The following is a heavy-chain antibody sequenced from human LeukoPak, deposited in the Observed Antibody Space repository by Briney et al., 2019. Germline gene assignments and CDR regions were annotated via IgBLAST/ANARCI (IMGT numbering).Heavy chain of an antibody. D-gene: IGHD1-14*01. V-gene: IGHV3-21*01. CDR1: GFTFSSYS. Sequence: PGGSLRLSWAASGFTFSSYSMNWVRQAPGKGLEWVSSISSSSSYIYYADSVKGRFTISRDNAKNSLYLQMNSLRAEDTAVYYCARTGRASDAFDIWGQGTMVTVSS. CDR3: ARTGRASDAFDI. CDR2: ISSSSSYI. J-gene: IGHJ3*02.